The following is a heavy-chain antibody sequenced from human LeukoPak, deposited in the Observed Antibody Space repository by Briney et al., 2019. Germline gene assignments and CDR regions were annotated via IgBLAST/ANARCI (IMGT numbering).Heavy chain of an antibody. J-gene: IGHJ4*02. Sequence: GGSLRLSCAASGFTFSSYAMHWVRQAPGKGLEYVSAISSYGGSTYYANSVKGRFTISRDNSKNTLYLQMGSLRAEDMAVYYCARSRYDSSGYYHDYWGQETLGTVSS. D-gene: IGHD3-22*01. CDR1: GFTFSSYA. CDR3: ARSRYDSSGYYHDY. CDR2: ISSYGGST. V-gene: IGHV3-64*01.